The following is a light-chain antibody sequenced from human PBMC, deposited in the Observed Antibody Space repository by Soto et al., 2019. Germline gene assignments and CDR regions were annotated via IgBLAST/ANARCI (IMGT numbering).Light chain of an antibody. V-gene: IGKV4-1*01. CDR2: WAS. CDR3: QQYYSTPFT. CDR1: QSVLYNSNNKNY. J-gene: IGKJ4*01. Sequence: DSVMTHSPDSLAVSLGERAAINCKSSQSVLYNSNNKNYLAWYQQKPGQPPKLLIYWASTRESGVPDRVSGSGSGTDFTLAISSLQAEDVAVYYCQQYYSTPFTFGGGTKVDI.